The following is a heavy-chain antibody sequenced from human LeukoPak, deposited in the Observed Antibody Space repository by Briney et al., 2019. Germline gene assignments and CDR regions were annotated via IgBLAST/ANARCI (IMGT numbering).Heavy chain of an antibody. CDR3: AKMKGHPLPKYYMDV. CDR1: GFTFSSYS. J-gene: IGHJ6*01. Sequence: GGSLRLSCAASGFTFSSYSMNWVRQAPGKGLEWVAAISYDGSNKYYADSVKGRFTISRDNSKNTLYLEMNSLRAEDTAIYYCAKMKGHPLPKYYMDVWGQGTTVTVSS. V-gene: IGHV3-30*18. D-gene: IGHD1-26*01. CDR2: ISYDGSNK.